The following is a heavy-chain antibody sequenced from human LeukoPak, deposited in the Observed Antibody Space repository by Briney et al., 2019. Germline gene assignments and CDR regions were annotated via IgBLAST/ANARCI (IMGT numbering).Heavy chain of an antibody. CDR3: ARELAAAGTVNWFDP. D-gene: IGHD6-13*01. CDR1: GGSISSHY. V-gene: IGHV4-59*11. J-gene: IGHJ5*02. CDR2: IYYNGST. Sequence: SETLSLTCTVSGGSISSHYWSWIRQPPGKGLEWIGYIYYNGSTNYNPSLKSRVTISVDTSKNQFSLKLSSVTAADTAVYCCARELAAAGTVNWFDPWGQGTLVTVSS.